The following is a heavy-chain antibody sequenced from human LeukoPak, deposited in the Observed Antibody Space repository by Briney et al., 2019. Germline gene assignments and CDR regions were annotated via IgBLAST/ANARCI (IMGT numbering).Heavy chain of an antibody. CDR2: INPSSGGT. Sequence: ASVKVSCKASGYTFTGYYMHWVRQAPGQGLEWMGWINPSSGGTNYAQKFQGRVTMTRDTSISTAYMELSRLRSDDTAVYYCARGRLRQPEDWFDPWGQGTLVTVSS. D-gene: IGHD6-13*01. V-gene: IGHV1-2*02. J-gene: IGHJ5*02. CDR1: GYTFTGYY. CDR3: ARGRLRQPEDWFDP.